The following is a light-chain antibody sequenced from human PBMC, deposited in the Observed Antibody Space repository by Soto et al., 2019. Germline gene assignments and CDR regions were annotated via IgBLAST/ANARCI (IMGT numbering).Light chain of an antibody. J-gene: IGLJ1*01. V-gene: IGLV2-14*01. CDR3: LSYTSSDTYV. CDR1: STDVGGYKY. Sequence: QSALTQPASVSGSPGQSITISCTGNSTDVGGYKYVSWYQQHPGKAPKFMIYDVTSRPSGISNRFSGSKSGNTAFLIISGLQAEDEADYYCLSYTSSDTYVFGTGTKVTVL. CDR2: DVT.